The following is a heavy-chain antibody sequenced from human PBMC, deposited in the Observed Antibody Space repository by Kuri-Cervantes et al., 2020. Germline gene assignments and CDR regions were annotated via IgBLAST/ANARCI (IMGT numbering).Heavy chain of an antibody. D-gene: IGHD6-19*01. J-gene: IGHJ6*02. CDR2: ISWNSGSI. CDR3: AKMSGSGWKMGYYGMDV. Sequence: SLKISCAASGFTFDDYAMHWVRQAPGKGLEWVSGISWNSGSIGYADSVKGRFTISRDNAKNSLYLQMNSLRAEDTALYYCAKMSGSGWKMGYYGMDVWGQGTTVTVSS. V-gene: IGHV3-9*01. CDR1: GFTFDDYA.